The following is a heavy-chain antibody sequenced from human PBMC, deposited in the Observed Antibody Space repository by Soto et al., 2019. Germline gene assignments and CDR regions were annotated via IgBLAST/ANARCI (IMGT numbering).Heavy chain of an antibody. Sequence: PSETLSLTCTVSGGSISSSSYYWGWIRQPPGKGLEWIGSIYYSGSTYYNPSLKSRVTIFVDTSKNQFSLKLSSVTAADTAVYYCARQGGDIVVVPAAIVDTYYYYMDVWGKGTTVTVSS. CDR1: GGSISSSSYY. J-gene: IGHJ6*03. D-gene: IGHD2-2*01. CDR2: IYYSGST. CDR3: ARQGGDIVVVPAAIVDTYYYYMDV. V-gene: IGHV4-39*01.